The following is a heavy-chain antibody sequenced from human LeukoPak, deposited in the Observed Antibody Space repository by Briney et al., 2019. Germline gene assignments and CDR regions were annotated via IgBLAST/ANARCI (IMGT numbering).Heavy chain of an antibody. CDR2: INPNSGGT. J-gene: IGHJ6*03. CDR1: GYTFTSYG. CDR3: ARMSPIRSGSYYLYYYYMDV. Sequence: GASVKVSCKASGYTFTSYGISWVRQAPGQGLEWMGWINPNSGGTNYAQKFQGRVTMTRDTSISTAYMELSRLRSDDTAVYYCARMSPIRSGSYYLYYYYMDVWGKGTTVTISS. D-gene: IGHD3-10*01. V-gene: IGHV1-2*02.